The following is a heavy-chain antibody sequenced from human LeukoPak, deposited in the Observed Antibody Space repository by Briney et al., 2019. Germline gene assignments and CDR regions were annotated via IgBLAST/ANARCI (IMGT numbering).Heavy chain of an antibody. D-gene: IGHD6-6*01. CDR3: ARQIAAQGDY. J-gene: IGHJ4*02. Sequence: SQTLYLTCTVSGGSISSGGYYWSWIRQPPGKGLEWIGYIYHSGSTYYNPSLKSRVTISVDTSKNQFSLKLSSVTAADTAVYYCARQIAAQGDYWGQGTLVTVSS. V-gene: IGHV4-30-2*03. CDR1: GGSISSGGYY. CDR2: IYHSGST.